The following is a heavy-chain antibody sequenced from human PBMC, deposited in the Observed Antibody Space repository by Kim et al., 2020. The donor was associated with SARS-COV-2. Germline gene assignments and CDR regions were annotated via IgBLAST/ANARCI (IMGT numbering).Heavy chain of an antibody. CDR1: GFTVSSNY. D-gene: IGHD6-19*01. V-gene: IGHV3-53*01. CDR3: ARDRRAVAGLFDAFDI. Sequence: GGSLRLSCAPSGFTVSSNYMSWVRQAPGKGLEWVSVIYSGGSTYYADSVKGRFTISRDNSKNTLYLQMNSLRAEDTAVYYCARDRRAVAGLFDAFDIWGQGTMVTVSS. CDR2: IYSGGST. J-gene: IGHJ3*02.